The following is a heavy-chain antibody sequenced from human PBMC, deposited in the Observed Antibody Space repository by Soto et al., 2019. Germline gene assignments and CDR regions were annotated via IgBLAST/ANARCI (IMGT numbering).Heavy chain of an antibody. Sequence: QVQLVESGGGVVQPGRSLRLSCAASGFDFSTYGMHWVRQAPGKGPEWVAVIWYDGSNKNYADSVRGRFIISRDNSKSTLFLQLNSLRAEDTAVYYCARAVGPFDYWGQGTLVTVSS. J-gene: IGHJ4*02. CDR2: IWYDGSNK. D-gene: IGHD1-26*01. CDR3: ARAVGPFDY. CDR1: GFDFSTYG. V-gene: IGHV3-33*01.